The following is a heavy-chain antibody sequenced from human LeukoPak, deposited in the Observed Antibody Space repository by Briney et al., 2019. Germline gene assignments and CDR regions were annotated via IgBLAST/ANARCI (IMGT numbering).Heavy chain of an antibody. D-gene: IGHD4-17*01. Sequence: GASVKVSCKASGYTFTGYYMHWVRQAPGQGLEWMGWINPNSGGTNYAQKFQGRVTMTRDTSISTAYMELSRLRSDDTAVYYCARGSFITDDYGDYEPNWFDPWGQGTLVTVSS. CDR1: GYTFTGYY. CDR3: ARGSFITDDYGDYEPNWFDP. V-gene: IGHV1-2*02. CDR2: INPNSGGT. J-gene: IGHJ5*02.